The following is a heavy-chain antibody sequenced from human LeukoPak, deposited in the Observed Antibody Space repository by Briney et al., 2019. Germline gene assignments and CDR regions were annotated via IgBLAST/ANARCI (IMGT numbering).Heavy chain of an antibody. Sequence: PSGTLSLTCAVSGGSVSSSNWWTWVRQPPGQGLEWIAEIHHGGSTNYNPSLKSRVIISLDKSKNQFSLKLNSVTAADTAVYYCARLGMETTTSDYWGQGTLVTVSS. J-gene: IGHJ4*02. V-gene: IGHV4-4*02. CDR3: ARLGMETTTSDY. CDR1: GGSVSSSNW. CDR2: IHHGGST. D-gene: IGHD2/OR15-2a*01.